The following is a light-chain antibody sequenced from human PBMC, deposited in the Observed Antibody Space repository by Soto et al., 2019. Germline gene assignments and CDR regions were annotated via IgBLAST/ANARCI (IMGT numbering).Light chain of an antibody. CDR2: DAP. CDR3: QQRGNWPRTWA. CDR1: QSIDTN. Sequence: EIVLTQSPVTLSLSPGEGATLSCKASQSIDTNLGWYQQKPGQAPRLLIYDAPLRATGIPARFTGSGSGTDFTLTIRSLEPEDFAVYYCQQRGNWPRTWAFGQGTKVDIK. V-gene: IGKV3-11*01. J-gene: IGKJ1*01.